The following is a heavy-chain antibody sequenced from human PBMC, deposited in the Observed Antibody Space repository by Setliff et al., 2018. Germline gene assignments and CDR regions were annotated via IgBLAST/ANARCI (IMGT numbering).Heavy chain of an antibody. D-gene: IGHD3-3*01. CDR1: GFTFSSYG. V-gene: IGHV3-30*12. J-gene: IGHJ6*02. CDR2: ISYDGSNK. CDR3: PRYYNFWSGSAHYYYYGMDV. Sequence: GGSLRLSCAASGFTFSSYGMHWVRQAPGKGLEWVAVISYDGSNKYYADSVKGRFTISGDNSKTTLYLQMDSLRAEDTAVYYCPRYYNFWSGSAHYYYYGMDVWGQGTTVTVSS.